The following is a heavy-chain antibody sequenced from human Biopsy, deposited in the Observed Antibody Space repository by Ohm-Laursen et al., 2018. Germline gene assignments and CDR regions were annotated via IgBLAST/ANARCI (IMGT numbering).Heavy chain of an antibody. V-gene: IGHV4-34*01. Sequence: SETLSLTCVVYGESFNGYYWSWIRQTPGKGLEWIGEINHSGRTNNNPSLKSRVTISVDTSKNQFSLKVRSVTAADTAVYYCVRCVDYYDPYHYYALDVWGQGTTVTVSS. CDR3: VRCVDYYDPYHYYALDV. J-gene: IGHJ6*02. D-gene: IGHD3-22*01. CDR1: GESFNGYY. CDR2: INHSGRT.